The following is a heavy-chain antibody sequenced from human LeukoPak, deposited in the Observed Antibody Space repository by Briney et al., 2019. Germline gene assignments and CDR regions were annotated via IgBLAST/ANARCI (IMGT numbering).Heavy chain of an antibody. CDR1: GFTFSSYA. J-gene: IGHJ3*02. D-gene: IGHD4-11*01. CDR3: ARGQHRVTYSDDAFDI. V-gene: IGHV3-30-3*01. CDR2: ISYAGSNK. Sequence: PGGSLTLSCAPSGFTFSSYAMHWVRQAPGKGLEWVAVISYAGSNKFYADSVRGRVTISRDNSKNTLYLQMNNLKTEDTAVYYCARGQHRVTYSDDAFDIWGQGTMVTVSS.